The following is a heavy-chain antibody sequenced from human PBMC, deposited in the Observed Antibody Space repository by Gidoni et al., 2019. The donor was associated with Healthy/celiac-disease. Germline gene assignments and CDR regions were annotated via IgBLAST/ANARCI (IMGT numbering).Heavy chain of an antibody. J-gene: IGHJ4*02. CDR1: GFTVSNAW. CDR2: IRSKTDGGTT. V-gene: IGHV3-15*01. Sequence: EVQLVESGGGLVKPGGSLRLSCAASGFTVSNAWMRWVRQAPGKGLEGVGHIRSKTDGGTTDYAAPVKGRFTISRDDSKNTLYLQMNSLKTEDTAVYYCTTDMEGGTPFDYWGQGTLVTVSS. D-gene: IGHD1-26*01. CDR3: TTDMEGGTPFDY.